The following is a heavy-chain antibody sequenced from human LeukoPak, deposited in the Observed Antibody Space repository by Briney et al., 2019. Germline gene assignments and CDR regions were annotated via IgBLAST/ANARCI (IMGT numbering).Heavy chain of an antibody. D-gene: IGHD6-19*01. CDR2: ISSSSSYI. CDR1: GFTFSSYS. J-gene: IGHJ3*02. Sequence: PGGSLRLSCAASGFTFSSYSMNWVRQAPGKGLEWVSSISSSSSYIYYADSVKGRFTISRDNAKNSLYLQMNSLRAEDTAVYYCARDHSWPWSSGWSGNAFDIWGQGTMVTVSS. V-gene: IGHV3-21*01. CDR3: ARDHSWPWSSGWSGNAFDI.